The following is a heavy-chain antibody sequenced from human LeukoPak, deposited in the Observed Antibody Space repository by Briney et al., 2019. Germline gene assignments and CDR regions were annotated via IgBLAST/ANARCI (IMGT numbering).Heavy chain of an antibody. V-gene: IGHV3-48*03. Sequence: GGSLRLSCAASGFTFSSYEMNWVRQAPGKGLEWVSYISSSGSTMYYADSVKGRFTISRDNAKNSLSLQMNSLRAEDTAVYYCARSPAGANYYLDVWGKGTTVTISS. CDR2: ISSSGSTM. D-gene: IGHD1-14*01. J-gene: IGHJ6*03. CDR1: GFTFSSYE. CDR3: ARSPAGANYYLDV.